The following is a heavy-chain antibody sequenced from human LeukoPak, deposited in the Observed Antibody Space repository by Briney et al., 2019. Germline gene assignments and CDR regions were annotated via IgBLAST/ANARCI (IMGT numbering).Heavy chain of an antibody. Sequence: PSETLSLTCTVSGGSISSSSYYWGWIRQPPGKGLEWIGSIYYSGSTYYNPSLKSRVTISVDTSKNQFSLKLSSVTAADTAVYYCASFDYYGSGDIDYWGQGTLVTVSS. D-gene: IGHD3-10*01. CDR3: ASFDYYGSGDIDY. J-gene: IGHJ4*02. CDR1: GGSISSSSYY. CDR2: IYYSGST. V-gene: IGHV4-39*01.